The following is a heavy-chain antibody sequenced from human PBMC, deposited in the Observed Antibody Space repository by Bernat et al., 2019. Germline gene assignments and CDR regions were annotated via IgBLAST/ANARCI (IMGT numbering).Heavy chain of an antibody. Sequence: EVQLVESGGGLVQPGGSLRLSCSASGFTFSSYAMHWVRQAPGKGLEYVSAISSNGGSTYYADSVKGRFTISRDNPKNTLYLQMSSLRAEDTAVYYCVKDHCTGGVCYTISGFDYWGQGTLVTVSS. V-gene: IGHV3-64D*06. CDR1: GFTFSSYA. CDR2: ISSNGGST. J-gene: IGHJ4*02. CDR3: VKDHCTGGVCYTISGFDY. D-gene: IGHD2-8*02.